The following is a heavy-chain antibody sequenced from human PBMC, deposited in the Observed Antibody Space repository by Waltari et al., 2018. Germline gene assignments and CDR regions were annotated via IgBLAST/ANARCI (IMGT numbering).Heavy chain of an antibody. J-gene: IGHJ6*03. CDR3: ASRRSSSRKGYYYYYMDV. CDR1: GFPFSDYY. CDR2: ISSSGSTI. Sequence: QVQLVESGGGLVRPGGSLRLSCAASGFPFSDYYMNWIRQAPGKGLEWVSYISSSGSTIYYADSVKGRFTISRDNAKNSLYLQMNSLRAEDTAVYYCASRRSSSRKGYYYYYMDVWGKGTTVTISS. V-gene: IGHV3-11*04. D-gene: IGHD6-6*01.